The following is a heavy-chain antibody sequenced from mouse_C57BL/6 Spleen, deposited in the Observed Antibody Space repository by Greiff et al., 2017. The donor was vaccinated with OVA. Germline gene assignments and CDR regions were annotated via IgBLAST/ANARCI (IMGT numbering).Heavy chain of an antibody. CDR2: IDPSDSYT. V-gene: IGHV1-69*01. CDR3: ARSGRGDAMDY. Sequence: VKLQQPGAELVMPGASVKLSCKASGYTFTSYWMHWVKQRPGQGLEWIGEIDPSDSYTNYNQQFKGKSTLTVDKSSSTAYMQLSSLTSEDSAVYYWARSGRGDAMDYWGQGTSVTVSS. J-gene: IGHJ4*01. D-gene: IGHD3-2*02. CDR1: GYTFTSYW.